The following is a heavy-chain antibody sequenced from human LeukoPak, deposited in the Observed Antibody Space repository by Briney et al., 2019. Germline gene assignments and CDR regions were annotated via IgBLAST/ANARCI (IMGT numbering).Heavy chain of an antibody. V-gene: IGHV3-20*04. CDR2: ISWIGGNI. J-gene: IGHJ1*01. Sequence: GGSRRPSCAASGFTFDDYGMSWVRQAPGKGLEWVAGISWIGGNIGYADSVKGRFTISRDNAKQYLYLQMNSLRAEDTALYYCARLRSYSEYFHHWGQGTLVTVSS. D-gene: IGHD1-26*01. CDR3: ARLRSYSEYFHH. CDR1: GFTFDDYG.